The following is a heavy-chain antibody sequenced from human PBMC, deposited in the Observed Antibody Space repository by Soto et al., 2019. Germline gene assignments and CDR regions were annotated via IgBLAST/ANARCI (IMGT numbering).Heavy chain of an antibody. CDR1: GGSISSGGYS. CDR2: IYHSGST. J-gene: IGHJ4*02. CDR3: ASAGGLGAVAADY. Sequence: QLQLQESGSGLVKPSQTLSLTCAVSGGSISSGGYSWSWIRQPPGKGLEWIGYIYHSGSTYYNPYPKSRVNLSVARSKTQFSRKLRSVTAADTAVYYCASAGGLGAVAADYWGQGTLVTVSS. V-gene: IGHV4-30-2*01. D-gene: IGHD6-19*01.